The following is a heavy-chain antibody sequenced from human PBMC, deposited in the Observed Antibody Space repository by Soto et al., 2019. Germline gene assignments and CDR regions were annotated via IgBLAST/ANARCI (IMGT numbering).Heavy chain of an antibody. CDR1: GGTFNNYV. CDR2: IIPIFGTP. Sequence: SVKVSCKASGGTFNNYVINWVRQAPGQGLGWMAGIIPIFGTPNYAQKFQGRVTITADKSTSTAYMELNSLRSEDTAVYYCAGRCDGTNCLAHFDYWGQGTLVTVSS. CDR3: AGRCDGTNCLAHFDY. J-gene: IGHJ4*02. V-gene: IGHV1-69*06. D-gene: IGHD2-2*01.